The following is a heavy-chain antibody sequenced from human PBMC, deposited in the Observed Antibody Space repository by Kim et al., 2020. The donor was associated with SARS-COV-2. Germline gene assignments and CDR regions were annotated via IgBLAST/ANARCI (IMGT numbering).Heavy chain of an antibody. CDR2: IRGGGDT. D-gene: IGHD3-10*02. J-gene: IGHJ4*02. V-gene: IGHV3-23*01. Sequence: GGSLRLSCAASGFTLSNNAMTWVRQAPGKGLEWVSDIRGGGDTYYADSVKGRFTFSRDDSQNVLFLQMDSLRADDTALSYCGVHGAFSYWCQGTLVTVFS. CDR3: GVHGAFSY. CDR1: GFTLSNNA.